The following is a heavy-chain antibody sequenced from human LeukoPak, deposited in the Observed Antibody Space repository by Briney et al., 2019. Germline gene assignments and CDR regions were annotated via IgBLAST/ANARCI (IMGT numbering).Heavy chain of an antibody. J-gene: IGHJ6*04. V-gene: IGHV4-4*02. CDR1: GGSISSNW. D-gene: IGHD1-26*01. CDR3: AGSRVPYGLDV. CDR2: IYHSGST. Sequence: SETLSLTCVVSGGSISSNWWSWVRQPPGKGLEWIGEIYHSGSTNYNPSLKSRVTMSADNPKNEFFLKLSSVTAADTAVYHCAGSRVPYGLDVWGKGTTVTVSS.